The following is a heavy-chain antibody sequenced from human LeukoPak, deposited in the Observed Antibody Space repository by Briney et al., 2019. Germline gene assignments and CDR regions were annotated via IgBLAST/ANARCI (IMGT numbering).Heavy chain of an antibody. J-gene: IGHJ3*02. V-gene: IGHV3-30*18. Sequence: PGGSLRLSCAASGFTFSSYGMHWVRQAPGKGLEWVAVISYDGSNKYYADSVKGRFTISRDNSKNTLYLQMNSLRAEDTAVYYCANGGGTSSWPLWSRRSDDAFDIWGQGTMVTVSS. CDR3: ANGGGTSSWPLWSRRSDDAFDI. CDR2: ISYDGSNK. CDR1: GFTFSSYG. D-gene: IGHD6-13*01.